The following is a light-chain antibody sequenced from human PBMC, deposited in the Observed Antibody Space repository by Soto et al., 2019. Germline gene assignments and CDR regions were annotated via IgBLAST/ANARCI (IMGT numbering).Light chain of an antibody. J-gene: IGKJ5*01. CDR2: EVS. V-gene: IGKV2D-29*02. Sequence: DVVMTQTPLSLSVAPGQPASISCKSSQSLLHITGETFLFWYLQTKGQSPQLLIYEVSTRVSGVPDRFSGSGSGTDFTLELSRVETDDVGIYYCMQSTQLPPTFGQGTRLGIK. CDR3: MQSTQLPPT. CDR1: QSLLHITGETF.